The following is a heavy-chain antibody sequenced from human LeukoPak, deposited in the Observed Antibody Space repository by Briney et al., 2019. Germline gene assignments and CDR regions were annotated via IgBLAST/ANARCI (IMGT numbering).Heavy chain of an antibody. Sequence: PSETLSLTCTVSGGSISSYYWNWIRQPPGKGLEWIGYIYYSGSTSYNPSLKSRVTISVDTSKNQFSLKLSSVTGADTAVYYCARHMVRGVIPYYMDVWGKGTTVTVSS. D-gene: IGHD3-10*01. CDR3: ARHMVRGVIPYYMDV. CDR1: GGSISSYY. V-gene: IGHV4-59*08. J-gene: IGHJ6*03. CDR2: IYYSGST.